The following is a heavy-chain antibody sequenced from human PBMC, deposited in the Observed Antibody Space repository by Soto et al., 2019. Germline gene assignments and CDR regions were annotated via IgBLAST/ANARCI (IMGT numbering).Heavy chain of an antibody. Sequence: QVQLQESGPGLVKPSETLSLTCTVSGGSISSYYWSWIRQPPGKGLEWIGYIYYSGSTNYNPSLKSRVPISMDTSKNQFSLRLSSVTAADTAVYFCAREASGYAYYFDYWGQGTLVTVSS. J-gene: IGHJ4*02. D-gene: IGHD2-2*01. V-gene: IGHV4-59*01. CDR3: AREASGYAYYFDY. CDR2: IYYSGST. CDR1: GGSISSYY.